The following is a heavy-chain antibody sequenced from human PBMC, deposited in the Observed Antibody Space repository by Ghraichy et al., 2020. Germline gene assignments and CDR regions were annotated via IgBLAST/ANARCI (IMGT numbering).Heavy chain of an antibody. J-gene: IGHJ5*02. CDR3: ARGVNINSSGRFDP. Sequence: GGSLRLSCAASGFTFSSYSMNWVRQAPGKGLEWVSYISYSSSAIYYADSVKGRFTISRDNAKNSLYLQMNSLRDEDTAVYYCARGVNINSSGRFDPWGQWTQVTVST. D-gene: IGHD2/OR15-2a*01. CDR2: ISYSSSAI. V-gene: IGHV3-48*02. CDR1: GFTFSSYS.